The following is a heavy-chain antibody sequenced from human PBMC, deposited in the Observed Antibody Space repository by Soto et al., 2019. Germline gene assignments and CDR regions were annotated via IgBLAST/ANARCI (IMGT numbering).Heavy chain of an antibody. CDR1: GGSVSSADWN. V-gene: IGHV4-30-4*08. Sequence: TLSLTCTVSGGSVSSADWNWSWIRQSPGKGLEWIGHIYEGGRTYSNPSLMSRATISLDTSKNLFSLNLRSVTAADTVVYYCTRGPSGDKVDFWGQGLLVTVSS. CDR3: TRGPSGDKVDF. D-gene: IGHD5-12*01. CDR2: IYEGGRT. J-gene: IGHJ4*02.